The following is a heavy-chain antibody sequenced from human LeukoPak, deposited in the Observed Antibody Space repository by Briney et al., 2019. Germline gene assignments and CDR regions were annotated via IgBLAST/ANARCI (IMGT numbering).Heavy chain of an antibody. CDR1: GFTFSDYY. Sequence: GGTLRLSCAASGFTFSDYYMSWIRQAPGKGLEWVSYISSSGSTIYYADSVKGRFTISRDSARNSLYLQMNSLRAEDTAVYYCARDAYYDSSGYFGYWGQGTLVTVSS. D-gene: IGHD3-22*01. CDR2: ISSSGSTI. CDR3: ARDAYYDSSGYFGY. V-gene: IGHV3-11*01. J-gene: IGHJ4*02.